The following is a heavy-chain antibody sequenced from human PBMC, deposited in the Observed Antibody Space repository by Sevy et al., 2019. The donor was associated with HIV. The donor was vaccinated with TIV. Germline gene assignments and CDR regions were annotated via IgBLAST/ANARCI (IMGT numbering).Heavy chain of an antibody. V-gene: IGHV3-48*03. Sequence: GGSLRLSCEASGFIFSSNEMNWVHQAPGKGLEWISYISSSGNTIYYADSVQGRFTISRGNAKKSLYLQMSSLRAEDTALYYCARADAYYDKGIDPWGQGTLVTVSS. CDR1: GFIFSSNE. CDR3: ARADAYYDKGIDP. J-gene: IGHJ5*02. D-gene: IGHD3-22*01. CDR2: ISSSGNTI.